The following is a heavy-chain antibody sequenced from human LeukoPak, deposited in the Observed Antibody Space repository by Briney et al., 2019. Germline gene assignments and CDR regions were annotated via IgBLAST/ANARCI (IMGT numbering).Heavy chain of an antibody. D-gene: IGHD5-18*01. V-gene: IGHV3-48*03. Sequence: GGSLRLSCAASGFTFSTYEMHWVRQAPGKGLEWISYISSSAGIIYSADSVKGRFTISRDNAKNSLYLQMNSLRAEDTAVHYCARVHHNTAMVDIDYWGQGTLVTVSS. J-gene: IGHJ4*02. CDR3: ARVHHNTAMVDIDY. CDR1: GFTFSTYE. CDR2: ISSSAGII.